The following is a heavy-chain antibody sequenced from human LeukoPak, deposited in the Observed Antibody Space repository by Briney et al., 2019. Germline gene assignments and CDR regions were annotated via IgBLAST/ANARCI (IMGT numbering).Heavy chain of an antibody. CDR2: VNSDGSSI. V-gene: IGHV3-74*01. CDR1: GFTFSSYC. D-gene: IGHD1-26*01. CDR3: ARDLVGDYYFDY. Sequence: GGSLRLSCAASGFTFSSYCIHWVRQAPGKGLVWVSRVNSDGSSISYADSVKGRFTISRDNAKNTLYLEMNSLRAEDTAVYYCARDLVGDYYFDYWGQGTMVTVSS. J-gene: IGHJ4*02.